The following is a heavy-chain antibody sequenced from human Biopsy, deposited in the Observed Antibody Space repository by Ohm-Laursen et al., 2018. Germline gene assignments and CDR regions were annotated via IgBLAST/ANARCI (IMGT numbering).Heavy chain of an antibody. J-gene: IGHJ5*02. Sequence: SETLSLTCTVSGGSISSETNYWGWIRQPPGKGLEWIGSIFYGGITFYNPSLKSRVTISIDTSTNQFSLKVSSVTAADTALYFCARHLTGFWFDPWGHGTLVTVSS. CDR3: ARHLTGFWFDP. V-gene: IGHV4-39*01. D-gene: IGHD7-27*01. CDR2: IFYGGIT. CDR1: GGSISSETNY.